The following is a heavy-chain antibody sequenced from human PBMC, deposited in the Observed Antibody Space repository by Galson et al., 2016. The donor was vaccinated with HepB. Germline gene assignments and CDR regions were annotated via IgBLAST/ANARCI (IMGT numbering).Heavy chain of an antibody. CDR2: LYWDDDK. D-gene: IGHD3-10*01. CDR3: AHETGYWGSGYRYFSH. CDR1: GFSLSTGGVG. J-gene: IGHJ2*01. Sequence: PALVKPTQTLTLTCTFSGFSLSTGGVGVGWIRQPPGKALEWLAVLYWDDDKRYTASLKNRLTVSKDTSNNQVVLAMTNMNPVATASYFFAHETGYWGSGYRYFSHWGPGTLVTGSS. V-gene: IGHV2-5*02.